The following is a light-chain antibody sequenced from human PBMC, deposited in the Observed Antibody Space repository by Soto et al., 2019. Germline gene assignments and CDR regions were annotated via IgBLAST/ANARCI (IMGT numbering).Light chain of an antibody. J-gene: IGLJ3*02. CDR1: STDVGGYNY. Sequence: QSALTQPASVSGSHGQSIAISCTGTSTDVGGYNYVSWYQQHPGKAPKLMIYEVSNRPSGVSNRFSGAKSGNTASLTISGLQAEDEADYYCSSYTSDSTLVFGGGTKVTVL. V-gene: IGLV2-14*01. CDR2: EVS. CDR3: SSYTSDSTLV.